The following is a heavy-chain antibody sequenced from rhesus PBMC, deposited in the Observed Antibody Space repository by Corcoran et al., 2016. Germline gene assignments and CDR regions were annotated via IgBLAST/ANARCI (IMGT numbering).Heavy chain of an antibody. CDR3: ARESPQYYDRGCGNSLDF. CDR2: MCGRGRGP. V-gene: IGHV4-173*01. Sequence: QLHPQWSGPGRAQASGTLCLTCPAPGWSIGPHSGSWTRATRGKDHEVSGRMCGRGRGPNYNPARKSRFTISTNRRNTKLSLTLSSVSAAELAVYYCARESPQYYDRGCGNSLDFWGRGVLVTVSS. D-gene: IGHD3-16*01. J-gene: IGHJ5-2*02. CDR1: GWSIGPHS.